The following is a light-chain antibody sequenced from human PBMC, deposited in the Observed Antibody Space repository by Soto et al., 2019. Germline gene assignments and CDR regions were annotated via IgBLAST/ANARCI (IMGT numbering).Light chain of an antibody. CDR1: QCISNF. CDR2: AAS. CDR3: QKYNGAPFT. J-gene: IGKJ3*01. V-gene: IGKV1-27*01. Sequence: DIQMTQSPSSLSASVGDRVTITCRASQCISNFLVWYQQKPGKVPKLLIHAASTLQSGVPSRFSGSGSGTDFTLTISSMQPEDVATYYCQKYNGAPFTFGPGTKVDIK.